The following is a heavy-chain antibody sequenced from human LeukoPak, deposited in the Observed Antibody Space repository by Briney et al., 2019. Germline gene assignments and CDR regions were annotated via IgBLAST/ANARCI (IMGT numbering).Heavy chain of an antibody. CDR1: GFIFSTYG. D-gene: IGHD3-22*01. J-gene: IGHJ4*02. CDR3: VRGSRYHYDSGVYYHNFDY. CDR2: EWHDGSNK. V-gene: IGHV3-33*01. Sequence: GGSLRLSCAASGFIFSTYGMHWVRQAPGKELEWVAVEWHDGSNKYYADSVKGRFAISRDDSGNTLFLQMSSLRAEDTAVYYCVRGSRYHYDSGVYYHNFDYWGQGTLVTVSS.